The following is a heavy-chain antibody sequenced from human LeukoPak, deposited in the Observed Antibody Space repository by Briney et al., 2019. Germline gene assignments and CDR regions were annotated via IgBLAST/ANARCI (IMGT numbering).Heavy chain of an antibody. V-gene: IGHV4-4*07. Sequence: SETLSLTCTVSGGSISSYYWSWIRQPAGKGLEWIGRIDTSGNTNYKPSLKSRVTMSVDTSKNQFSLKLSSVTAADTAVYYCARVSSSWYQDWYYDLWGRGTLVTVSS. CDR2: IDTSGNT. J-gene: IGHJ2*01. CDR3: ARVSSSWYQDWYYDL. D-gene: IGHD6-13*01. CDR1: GGSISSYY.